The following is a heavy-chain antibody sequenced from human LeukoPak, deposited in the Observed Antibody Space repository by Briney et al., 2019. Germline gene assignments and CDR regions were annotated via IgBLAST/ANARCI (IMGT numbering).Heavy chain of an antibody. CDR3: ASSSWLRDANFDN. V-gene: IGHV4-4*07. Sequence: PSETLSLTCTVSGGSVTDYYWNWIRQPAGKGLEWIGRIFESGKTNYNPSLKSRVTISVDTSKNQFSLKLKSVTAIDTAVYSCASSSWLRDANFDNWGQGTLVTVS. CDR1: GGSVTDYY. J-gene: IGHJ4*02. CDR2: IFESGKT. D-gene: IGHD6-13*01.